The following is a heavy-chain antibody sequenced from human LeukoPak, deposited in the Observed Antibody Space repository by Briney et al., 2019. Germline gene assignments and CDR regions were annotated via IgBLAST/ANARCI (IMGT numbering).Heavy chain of an antibody. Sequence: SETLSLTCTVSGASISGSGYYWGWIRQPPGKGLEWIGSIYYSGSTYYNPSLKSRVTISVDTSKNQFSLKLSSVTAADTAVYYCARELRYFDWSFDYWGQGTLVTVSS. D-gene: IGHD3-9*01. CDR2: IYYSGST. CDR1: GASISGSGYY. CDR3: ARELRYFDWSFDY. J-gene: IGHJ4*02. V-gene: IGHV4-39*07.